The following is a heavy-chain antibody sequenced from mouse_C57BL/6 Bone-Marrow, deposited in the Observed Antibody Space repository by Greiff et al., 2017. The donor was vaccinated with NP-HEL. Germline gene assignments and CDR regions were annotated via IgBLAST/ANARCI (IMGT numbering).Heavy chain of an antibody. CDR2: INPSSGYT. CDR3: ASYYSNYRYYYAMDY. CDR1: GYTFTSYW. Sequence: QVHVKQSGAELAKPGASVKLSCKASGYTFTSYWLHWVKQRPGQGLEWIGYINPSSGYTKYNQKFKDKATLTADKSSSTAYMQLSSLTYEDSAVYYCASYYSNYRYYYAMDYWGQGTSVTVSS. D-gene: IGHD2-5*01. V-gene: IGHV1-7*01. J-gene: IGHJ4*01.